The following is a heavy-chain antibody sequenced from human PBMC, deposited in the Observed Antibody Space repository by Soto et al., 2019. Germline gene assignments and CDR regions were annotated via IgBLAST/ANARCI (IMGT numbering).Heavy chain of an antibody. D-gene: IGHD2-15*01. J-gene: IGHJ6*02. CDR2: ISGKNGKT. Sequence: QVQLVQSGVEVKKPGASVKVSCKASGYTFISHGISWVRKAPGQGLEWMGWISGKNGKTNYAQKLQCRVTLTTDTSMSTAYMELSSLRSDDTAVYYCARVSSSIVVVPDYGMYVWGQGTTVTVSS. CDR1: GYTFISHG. V-gene: IGHV1-18*04. CDR3: ARVSSSIVVVPDYGMYV.